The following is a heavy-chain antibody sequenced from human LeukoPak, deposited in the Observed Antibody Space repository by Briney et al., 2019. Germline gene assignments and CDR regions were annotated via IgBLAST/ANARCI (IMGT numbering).Heavy chain of an antibody. D-gene: IGHD2-21*02. CDR3: ARDGGCGGDCHYYYYYMDV. CDR1: GYTFTGYY. J-gene: IGHJ6*03. CDR2: INPSGGST. Sequence: ASVKVSCKASGYTFTGYYMHWVRQAPGQGLEGMGIINPSGGSTSYAQKFQGRVTMTRDMSTSTVYMELSSLRSEDTAVYYCARDGGCGGDCHYYYYYMDVWGKGTTVTVSS. V-gene: IGHV1-46*01.